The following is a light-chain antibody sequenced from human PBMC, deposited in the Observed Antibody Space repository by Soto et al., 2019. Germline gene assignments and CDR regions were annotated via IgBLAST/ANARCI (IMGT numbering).Light chain of an antibody. CDR1: QTVSSNY. CDR2: GAS. Sequence: EIILTQSPDTLSLSPGERATLSCRASQTVSSNYLAWCQQRPGQAPRLLIYGASSRATGIPDRFSGSGSGTDFTLTIRRLEPEDFAVYYCKQYGTSPITFGQGTRLEIK. CDR3: KQYGTSPIT. J-gene: IGKJ5*01. V-gene: IGKV3-20*01.